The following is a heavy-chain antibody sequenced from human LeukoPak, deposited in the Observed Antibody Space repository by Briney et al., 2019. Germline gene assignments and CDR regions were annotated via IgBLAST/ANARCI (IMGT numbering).Heavy chain of an antibody. D-gene: IGHD3-10*01. J-gene: IGHJ4*02. Sequence: GGSLRLSCAASGFTFSTYAMSWVRQAPGKGLEWVSGISGSGDSTYYADSVKGRFTISRDNPKKTLYLPMNSLRAEDTAVYYCAKGPPSLHYYGSGSVDYWGQGTLVTVSS. CDR3: AKGPPSLHYYGSGSVDY. CDR1: GFTFSTYA. CDR2: ISGSGDST. V-gene: IGHV3-23*01.